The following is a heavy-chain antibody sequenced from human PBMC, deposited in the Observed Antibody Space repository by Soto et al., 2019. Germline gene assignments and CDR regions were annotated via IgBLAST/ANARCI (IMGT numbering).Heavy chain of an antibody. CDR1: GFTFSSYG. CDR3: ERNIGFDY. J-gene: IGHJ4*02. D-gene: IGHD3-16*02. Sequence: GGSLRLSCAASGFTFSSYGMHWVRQAPGKGLEWVAVISYDGSNKYYADSVKGRFTISRDNSKNTLYLQMNSLRAEDTAVYYCERNIGFDYWGQGTLVTVSS. V-gene: IGHV3-30*03. CDR2: ISYDGSNK.